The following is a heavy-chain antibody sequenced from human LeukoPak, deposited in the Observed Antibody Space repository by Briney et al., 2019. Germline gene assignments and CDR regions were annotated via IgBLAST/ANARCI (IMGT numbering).Heavy chain of an antibody. D-gene: IGHD3-22*01. CDR1: GFTFDDYA. J-gene: IGHJ5*02. V-gene: IGHV3-9*01. Sequence: PGGSLRLSCAASGFTFDDYAMRWVRQAPGKGLEWVSGISWSSGSIGYADSVKGRFTISRDNAKNSLYLQMNSLRAEDTALYYCAKDSQYYYDSSGYRPNWFDPWGQGTLVTVPS. CDR3: AKDSQYYYDSSGYRPNWFDP. CDR2: ISWSSGSI.